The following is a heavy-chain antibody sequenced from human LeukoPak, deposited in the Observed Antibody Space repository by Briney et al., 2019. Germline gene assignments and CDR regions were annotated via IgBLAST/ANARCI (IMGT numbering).Heavy chain of an antibody. Sequence: GGSLRLSCAASGFTFSNYWMTWVRQAPGKGLGWVASIKDDGSAKYYDDSVKGRFTISRDNAKNSLYLQMNSLRAEDTAVYYCARGSPIYYMDVWGKGTTVTISS. V-gene: IGHV3-7*01. J-gene: IGHJ6*03. D-gene: IGHD2-21*01. CDR2: IKDDGSAK. CDR1: GFTFSNYW. CDR3: ARGSPIYYMDV.